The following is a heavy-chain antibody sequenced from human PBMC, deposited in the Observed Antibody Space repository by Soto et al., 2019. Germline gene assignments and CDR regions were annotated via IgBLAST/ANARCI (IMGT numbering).Heavy chain of an antibody. CDR2: IYSGGST. Sequence: GGSLRLSCAASGFTVSSNYMSWVRRAPGKGLEWCSVIYSGGSTYYADSVKGRFTISRDNSKNTLYLQMNSLRAEDTAVYYCARAGGEDCSSTSCYIRPSHYYFDYWGQGTLVTVSS. J-gene: IGHJ4*02. CDR1: GFTVSSNY. D-gene: IGHD2-2*02. V-gene: IGHV3-53*01. CDR3: ARAGGEDCSSTSCYIRPSHYYFDY.